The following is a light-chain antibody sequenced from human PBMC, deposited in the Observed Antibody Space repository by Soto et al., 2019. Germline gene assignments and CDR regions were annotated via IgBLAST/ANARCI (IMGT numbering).Light chain of an antibody. Sequence: QSVLTQPASVSGSPGQSITISCTGTSSDVGGYNYVSWYQQHPGKAPKLMIYDVSNRPSGVSNRFSGSKSGNTASLTISALQAEDEADYYCSSYTSSSTLPYVFGTGTKLTVL. J-gene: IGLJ1*01. CDR2: DVS. CDR1: SSDVGGYNY. V-gene: IGLV2-14*01. CDR3: SSYTSSSTLPYV.